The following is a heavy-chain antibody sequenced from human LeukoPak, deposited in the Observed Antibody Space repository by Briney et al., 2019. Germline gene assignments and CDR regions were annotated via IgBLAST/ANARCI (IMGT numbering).Heavy chain of an antibody. D-gene: IGHD3/OR15-3a*01. CDR3: ARVLSPTGLDAFDI. J-gene: IGHJ3*02. Sequence: GESLKISCQVSGYDFAGYWIAWVRRMPGKGLEWMGIIYPGDSHTTYSPSLQGRVTISADKSISTAYLQWSSLKASDTAMYYCARVLSPTGLDAFDIWGQGTMVTVSS. V-gene: IGHV5-51*01. CDR1: GYDFAGYW. CDR2: IYPGDSHT.